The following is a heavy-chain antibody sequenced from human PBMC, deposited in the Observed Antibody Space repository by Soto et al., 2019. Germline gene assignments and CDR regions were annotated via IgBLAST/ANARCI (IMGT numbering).Heavy chain of an antibody. J-gene: IGHJ6*02. Sequence: GGSLSLSCAASGFNFSSYAMSWVRQAPGKGLEWVSAISGSGGSTYYADSVKGRFTISRDNSKNTLYLQMNSLRAEDTAVYYCAKVVAGKVYYYYYGMDVWGQGTTVTVSS. V-gene: IGHV3-23*01. CDR3: AKVVAGKVYYYYYGMDV. D-gene: IGHD6-19*01. CDR1: GFNFSSYA. CDR2: ISGSGGST.